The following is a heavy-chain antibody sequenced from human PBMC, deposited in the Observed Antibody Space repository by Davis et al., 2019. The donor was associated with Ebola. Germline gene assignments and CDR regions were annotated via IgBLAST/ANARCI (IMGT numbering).Heavy chain of an antibody. CDR3: ARRILLESRGGVDV. CDR2: VGRNGDDK. J-gene: IGHJ6*02. V-gene: IGHV3-48*02. Sequence: GGSLRLSCVASRFSFSNYGMYWFRQAPGQGLEWVSYVGRNGDDKSYTDSVKGRFTISRDDAKDSLYLYMNSLRDDDTAVYYCARRILLESRGGVDVWGQGTTVTVSS. D-gene: IGHD2-15*01. CDR1: RFSFSNYG.